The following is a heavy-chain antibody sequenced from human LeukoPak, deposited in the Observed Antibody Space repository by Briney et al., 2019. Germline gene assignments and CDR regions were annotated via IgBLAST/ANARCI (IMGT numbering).Heavy chain of an antibody. CDR3: ARDHDILTGYTEYNWFDP. Sequence: SETLSLTCTVSGGSISSGSYYWSWIRQPAGKGLEWIGRIYTSGSTNYNPSLKSRVTISVDTSKNQFSLKLSSVTAADTAVYYCARDHDILTGYTEYNWFDPWGQGTLVTVSS. J-gene: IGHJ5*02. CDR2: IYTSGST. D-gene: IGHD3-9*01. V-gene: IGHV4-61*02. CDR1: GGSISSGSYY.